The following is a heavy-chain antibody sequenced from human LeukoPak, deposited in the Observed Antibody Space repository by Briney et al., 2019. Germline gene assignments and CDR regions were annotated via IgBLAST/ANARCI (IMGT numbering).Heavy chain of an antibody. Sequence: KPGGPLRLSCAASGFTFSSYSMNWVRQAPGKGLEWVSSISSSSSYIYYADSVKGRFTISRDNAKNSLYLQMNSLRAEDTAVYYCARGGASSSWSTDYWGQGTLVTVSS. CDR3: ARGGASSSWSTDY. CDR1: GFTFSSYS. V-gene: IGHV3-21*01. CDR2: ISSSSSYI. J-gene: IGHJ4*02. D-gene: IGHD6-13*01.